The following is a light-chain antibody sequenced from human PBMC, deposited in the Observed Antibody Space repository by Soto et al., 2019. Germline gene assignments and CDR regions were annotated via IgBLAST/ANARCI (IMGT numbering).Light chain of an antibody. CDR2: DVT. V-gene: IGLV2-11*01. Sequence: QSALTQPRSVSGSPGQSVIISCTGTSTEVCGSTFASWYQQHPGKAPKLLINDVTKRPSGVPDRFSASKSGNTASLTVSGLQAEDEADYYCSSYAGRNLLLFGTGTKVTVL. J-gene: IGLJ1*01. CDR1: STEVCGSTF. CDR3: SSYAGRNLLL.